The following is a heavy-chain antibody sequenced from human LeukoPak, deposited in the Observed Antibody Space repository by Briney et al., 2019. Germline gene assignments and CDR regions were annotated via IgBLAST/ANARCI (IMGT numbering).Heavy chain of an antibody. CDR3: ARAPGVGATGRLCYYYYMDV. V-gene: IGHV1-69*05. D-gene: IGHD1-26*01. Sequence: EASVKVSCKASGGTFSSYAISWVRQAPGQGLEWMGGIIPIFGTANYAQKFQGRVTITTDESTSTAYMELSSLRSEDTAVYYCARAPGVGATGRLCYYYYMDVWGKGTTVTVSS. J-gene: IGHJ6*03. CDR1: GGTFSSYA. CDR2: IIPIFGTA.